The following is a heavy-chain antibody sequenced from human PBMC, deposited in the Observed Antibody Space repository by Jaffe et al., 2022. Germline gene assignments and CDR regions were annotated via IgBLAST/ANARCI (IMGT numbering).Heavy chain of an antibody. D-gene: IGHD2-2*01. Sequence: EVQLVESGGGLVQPGGSLRLSCAASGFTFSSYEMNWVRQAPGKGLEWVSYIDSSGTTIYYVDSVKGRFTISRDNAKNSLYLQMNSLRAEDTAVYYCARNPLLEHDYFDYWGQGTLVTVSS. V-gene: IGHV3-48*03. CDR1: GFTFSSYE. CDR2: IDSSGTTI. CDR3: ARNPLLEHDYFDY. J-gene: IGHJ4*02.